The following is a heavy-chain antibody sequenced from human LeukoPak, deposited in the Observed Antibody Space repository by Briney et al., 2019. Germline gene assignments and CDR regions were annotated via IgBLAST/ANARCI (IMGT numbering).Heavy chain of an antibody. V-gene: IGHV4-4*07. Sequence: SETLSLTCTVSGGSISSYYWSWIRQPPGKGLEWIGRIYTSGSTNYNPSLKSRVTMSVDTSKNQFSLKLSSVTAADTAVYYCARVQALNYYYGMDVWGQGTTVTVSS. J-gene: IGHJ6*02. CDR2: IYTSGST. D-gene: IGHD4-11*01. CDR3: ARVQALNYYYGMDV. CDR1: GGSISSYY.